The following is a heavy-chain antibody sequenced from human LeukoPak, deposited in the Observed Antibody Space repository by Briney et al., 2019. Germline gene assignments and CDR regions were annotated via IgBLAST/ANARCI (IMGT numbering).Heavy chain of an antibody. D-gene: IGHD6-6*01. J-gene: IGHJ4*02. V-gene: IGHV4-39*01. CDR2: IYYSGST. CDR3: ASTLSNIAARPFDY. Sequence: SETLSLTCTVSGGSISSYYWGWIRQPPGKGLEWIGSIYYSGSTYHNPSLQSRVTISADTSKNQFSLKLSSVTAADTAVYYCASTLSNIAARPFDYWGQGTLVTVSS. CDR1: GGSISSYY.